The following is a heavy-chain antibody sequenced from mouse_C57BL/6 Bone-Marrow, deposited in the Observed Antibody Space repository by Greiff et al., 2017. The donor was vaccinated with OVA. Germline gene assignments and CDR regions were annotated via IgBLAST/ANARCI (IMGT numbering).Heavy chain of an antibody. Sequence: QVQLQQSGAELARPGASVKMSCKASGYTFTSYGISWVKQSTGQGLEWIGEIYPRSGTTYYNEKFKGQATLTADKSSSTAYMELRSLTSEDSAVNLGEKKVLFPMDYWGQGTSVTVSS. CDR1: GYTFTSYG. CDR3: EKKVLFPMDY. CDR2: IYPRSGTT. J-gene: IGHJ4*01. D-gene: IGHD2-14*01. V-gene: IGHV1-81*01.